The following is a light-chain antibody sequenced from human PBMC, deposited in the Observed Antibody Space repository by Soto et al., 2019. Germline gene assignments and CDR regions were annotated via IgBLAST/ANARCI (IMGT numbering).Light chain of an antibody. V-gene: IGKV3-11*01. CDR2: DAS. CDR1: QSVSSY. J-gene: IGKJ2*01. CDR3: QQRSSWPYT. Sequence: EIVLTQSQATLSLSPGERATLSCRASQSVSSYLAWYQQKPGQAPRLLISDASNRATGIPARFSGSVSGTDFTLTISSLEPEDFAVYYCQQRSSWPYTFGQGTKREIK.